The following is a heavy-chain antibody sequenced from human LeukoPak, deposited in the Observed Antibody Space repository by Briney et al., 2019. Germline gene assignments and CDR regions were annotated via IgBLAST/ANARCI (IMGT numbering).Heavy chain of an antibody. CDR3: ATDMITFGGAKY. D-gene: IGHD3-16*01. CDR2: IKQDGSEK. Sequence: PGGSLRLSCAASGFTFSNYWMGWVRQAPGKGLEWVANIKQDGSEKRYVDPVKGRFTISRDNAKNSLYPQMNSLRAEDTAVYYCATDMITFGGAKYWGQGTLVTVSS. J-gene: IGHJ4*02. CDR1: GFTFSNYW. V-gene: IGHV3-7*01.